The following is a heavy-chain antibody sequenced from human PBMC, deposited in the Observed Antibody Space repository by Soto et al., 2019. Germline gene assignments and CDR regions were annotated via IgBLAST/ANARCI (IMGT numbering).Heavy chain of an antibody. CDR1: GCSISSGGYY. CDR2: IYYSGST. CDR3: ARVSGIVAVITSHAFDI. Sequence: TLYLTCTVSGCSISSGGYYWSWIRQHPGKGLEWIGYIYYSGSTYYNPSLKSRVTISVDTSKNQFSLKLSSVTAADTAVYYCARVSGIVAVITSHAFDIWGQGTMVTVSS. V-gene: IGHV4-31*03. J-gene: IGHJ3*02. D-gene: IGHD3-22*01.